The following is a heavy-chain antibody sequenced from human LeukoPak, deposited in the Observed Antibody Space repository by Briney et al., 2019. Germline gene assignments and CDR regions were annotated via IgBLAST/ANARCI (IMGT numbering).Heavy chain of an antibody. CDR3: AREVRGGYSYGYIEGYYFGY. CDR2: IKEDGSGK. CDR1: GFTFSRYW. J-gene: IGHJ4*02. V-gene: IGHV3-7*01. Sequence: GGSLRLSCAASGFTFSRYWMSWVRQAPGKGLEWVANIKEDGSGKYYVDSVKGRFTISRDNAKNSLYLQMNSLRAEDTAVYYCAREVRGGYSYGYIEGYYFGYWGQGTLVTVSS. D-gene: IGHD5-18*01.